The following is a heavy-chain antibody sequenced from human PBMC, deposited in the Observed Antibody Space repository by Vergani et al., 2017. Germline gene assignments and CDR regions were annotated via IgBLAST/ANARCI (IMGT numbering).Heavy chain of an antibody. Sequence: EVQLVESGGGLVQPGGSLRLSCAASGFTFSSYSMNWVRQAPGKGLEWVSYISSSSSTIYYADSVKGRFTISRDNAKNSLYLQMNSLRDEDTAVYYCAREWAEYGSGSYDAFDIWGQGTMVTVSS. CDR3: AREWAEYGSGSYDAFDI. CDR2: ISSSSSTI. V-gene: IGHV3-48*02. D-gene: IGHD3-10*01. CDR1: GFTFSSYS. J-gene: IGHJ3*02.